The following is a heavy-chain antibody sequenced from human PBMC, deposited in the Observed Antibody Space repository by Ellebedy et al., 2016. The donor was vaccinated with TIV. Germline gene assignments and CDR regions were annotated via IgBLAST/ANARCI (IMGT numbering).Heavy chain of an antibody. Sequence: GESLKISCAASGFTVSNNYMNWVRQAPGKGLEWVSVVYSGGNTDYADSVKGRFTISRDDSKNTLYLQMNSLRAEDTAVYYCAGGMSVAGTPLGFWGQGTLVTVSS. CDR2: VYSGGNT. D-gene: IGHD6-19*01. V-gene: IGHV3-53*01. CDR3: AGGMSVAGTPLGF. J-gene: IGHJ4*02. CDR1: GFTVSNNY.